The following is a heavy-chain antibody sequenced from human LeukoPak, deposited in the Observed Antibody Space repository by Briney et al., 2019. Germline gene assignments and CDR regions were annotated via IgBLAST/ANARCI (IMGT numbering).Heavy chain of an antibody. CDR3: ASLTLSTPYCSSTSCYPYYYYGMDV. Sequence: SETLSLTCAVYGGSFSGYYWSWIRQPPGKGLEWIGEINHSGSTNYNPSLKSRVTISVDTSKNQFSLKLSSVTAADTAVYYRASLTLSTPYCSSTSCYPYYYYGMDVWGQGTTVTVSS. V-gene: IGHV4-34*01. CDR2: INHSGST. D-gene: IGHD2-2*01. CDR1: GGSFSGYY. J-gene: IGHJ6*02.